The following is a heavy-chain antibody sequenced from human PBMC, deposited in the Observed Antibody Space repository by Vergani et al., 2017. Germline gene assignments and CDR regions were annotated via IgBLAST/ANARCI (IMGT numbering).Heavy chain of an antibody. Sequence: QLQLQESGSGLVKPSETLSLTCTVSGGSISSYYWSWIRQPPGKGLEWIGYIYYSGSTNYNPSLKSRVTISVDTSKNQFSLKLSSVTAADTAVYYCAREAGYSYGSFRYYYYGMDVWGQGTTVTVSS. CDR3: AREAGYSYGSFRYYYYGMDV. CDR2: IYYSGST. J-gene: IGHJ6*02. CDR1: GGSISSYY. D-gene: IGHD5-18*01. V-gene: IGHV4-59*01.